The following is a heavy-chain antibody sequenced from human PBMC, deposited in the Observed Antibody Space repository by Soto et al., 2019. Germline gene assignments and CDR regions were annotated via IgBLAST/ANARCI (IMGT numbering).Heavy chain of an antibody. CDR3: AKCDVLMTTPGGWYNWFDP. J-gene: IGHJ5*02. D-gene: IGHD2-15*01. Sequence: EVQLLESGGSLVQPGGSLRLSCAASGFTFSTFAMNWVRQAPGEGLEWVSSISGSGGNTQYADSVKGRVTISRDNSKNTLYLQMNTMRAEDKAVYYCAKCDVLMTTPGGWYNWFDPWGQGTLVIVSS. CDR2: ISGSGGNT. V-gene: IGHV3-23*01. CDR1: GFTFSTFA.